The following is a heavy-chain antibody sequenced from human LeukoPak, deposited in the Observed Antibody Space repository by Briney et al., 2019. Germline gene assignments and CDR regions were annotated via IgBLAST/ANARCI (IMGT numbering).Heavy chain of an antibody. CDR1: GGSFSGYY. CDR3: ARIAGYDFWSGYSHYYYYGMDV. D-gene: IGHD3-3*01. Sequence: PSETLSLTCAVYGGSFSGYYWSWIRQPPGKGLEWIGEINHSGSTNYNPSLKSRVTISVDTSKNQFSLKLSSVAAADTAVYYCARIAGYDFWSGYSHYYYYGMDVWGQGTTVTVSS. V-gene: IGHV4-34*01. CDR2: INHSGST. J-gene: IGHJ6*02.